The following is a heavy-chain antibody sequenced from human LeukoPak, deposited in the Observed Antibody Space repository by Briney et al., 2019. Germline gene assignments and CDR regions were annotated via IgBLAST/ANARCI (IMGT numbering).Heavy chain of an antibody. V-gene: IGHV1-18*01. Sequence: ASVKVSCKTSGYTFSIYDISWVRQAPGQGLEWMGCISAYNGNTNYAQKLQGRITMTTDTSTSTAYMELRSLRSDDTAVYYCARDLQTMIRGVKDYWGPGTLVTVSS. CDR1: GYTFSIYD. D-gene: IGHD3-10*01. J-gene: IGHJ4*02. CDR2: ISAYNGNT. CDR3: ARDLQTMIRGVKDY.